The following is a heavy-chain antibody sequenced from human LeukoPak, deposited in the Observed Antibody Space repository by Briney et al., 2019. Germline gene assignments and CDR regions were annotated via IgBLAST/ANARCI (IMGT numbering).Heavy chain of an antibody. CDR1: GGSITSGSDY. D-gene: IGHD3-22*01. CDR2: IHTSGST. Sequence: SETLSLTCTVSGGSITSGSDYWSWIRQPAGKGREWIGRIHTSGSTNYNPSLKSRVTISVATSNNQFSLKLSSVTAADTAVYYCAGGTLGYYGSFDYWGQGTLVTVSS. CDR3: AGGTLGYYGSFDY. J-gene: IGHJ4*02. V-gene: IGHV4-61*02.